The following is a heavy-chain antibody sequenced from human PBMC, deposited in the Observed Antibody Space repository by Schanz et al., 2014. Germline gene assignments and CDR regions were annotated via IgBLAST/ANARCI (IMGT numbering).Heavy chain of an antibody. CDR1: GYTFTGYY. D-gene: IGHD6-13*01. V-gene: IGHV1-2*06. J-gene: IGHJ5*02. CDR2: ISPYNGGT. CDR3: AREAAASARWFDP. Sequence: QVQLVQSGAEVKTPRASVKVSCKASGYTFTGYYIHWVRQAPGQGLEWMGRISPYNGGTNYAQKCQGRVTMTMDTSISTAYMELTSLRSDDTAVYYCAREAAASARWFDPWGQGTLVTVSS.